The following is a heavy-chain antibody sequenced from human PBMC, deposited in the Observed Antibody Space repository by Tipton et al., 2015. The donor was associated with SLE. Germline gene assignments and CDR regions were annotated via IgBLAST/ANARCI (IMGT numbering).Heavy chain of an antibody. CDR3: ARAPEWLRFPDY. V-gene: IGHV4-34*01. CDR2: IKHSGST. CDR1: GGSFSGYY. Sequence: TLSLTCAVYGGSFSGYYWSWIRQPPGKGLEWIGEIKHSGSTNYNPSLKSRVTMSVDTSMNQFSLKLSSVTAADTAVYYCARAPEWLRFPDYWGQGTLVTVSS. J-gene: IGHJ4*02. D-gene: IGHD5-12*01.